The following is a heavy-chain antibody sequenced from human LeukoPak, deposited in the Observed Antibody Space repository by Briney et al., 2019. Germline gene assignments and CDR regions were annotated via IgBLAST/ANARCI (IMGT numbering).Heavy chain of an antibody. CDR1: GFTFDDYA. CDR3: AKDKAGYYGSGSYGFDY. J-gene: IGHJ4*02. D-gene: IGHD3-10*01. V-gene: IGHV3-9*01. CDR2: ISWNSGSI. Sequence: GGSLRLSCAASGFTFDDYAMHWVRQAPGKGLEWVSGISWNSGSIGYADSVKGRFAISRDNAKNSLYLQMNSLRAEDTALYYCAKDKAGYYGSGSYGFDYWGQGTLVTVSS.